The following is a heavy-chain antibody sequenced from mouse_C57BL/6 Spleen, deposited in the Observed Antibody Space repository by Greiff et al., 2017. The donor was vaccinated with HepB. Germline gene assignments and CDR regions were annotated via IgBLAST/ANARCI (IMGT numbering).Heavy chain of an antibody. CDR2: IYPGSGST. CDR3: ARLGGLLLYYYAMDY. V-gene: IGHV1-55*01. D-gene: IGHD2-3*01. Sequence: QVQLQQPGAELVKPGASVKMSCKASGYTFTSYWITWVKQRPGQGLEWIGDIYPGSGSTNYNEKFKSKATLTVDTSSSTAYMQRSSLTSEDSAVYYCARLGGLLLYYYAMDYWGQGTSVTVSS. J-gene: IGHJ4*01. CDR1: GYTFTSYW.